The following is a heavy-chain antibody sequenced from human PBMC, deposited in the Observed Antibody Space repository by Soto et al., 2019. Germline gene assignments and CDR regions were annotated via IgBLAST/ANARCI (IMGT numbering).Heavy chain of an antibody. CDR3: ARGGIVAVPAALSSYDDYPNYLFDT. Sequence: QVLLAQSGAEVRNPGSSMNISCKASGGSFSDSAFSWVRQAPGQGLEWMGGIIPMFAATKYAQRFQCRVTITADASTRRFCLALRSLTSADSAVYYCARGGIVAVPAALSSYDDYPNYLFDTWGQGTMV. CDR2: IIPMFAAT. V-gene: IGHV1-69*01. CDR1: GGSFSDSA. D-gene: IGHD2-15*01. J-gene: IGHJ4*02.